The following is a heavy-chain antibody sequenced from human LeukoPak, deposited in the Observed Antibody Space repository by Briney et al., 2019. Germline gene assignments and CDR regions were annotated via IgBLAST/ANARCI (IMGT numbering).Heavy chain of an antibody. CDR3: ARAIGYCSSTSCYGGWFDP. D-gene: IGHD2-2*01. CDR2: IYYCGST. CDR1: GGSISSGDYY. J-gene: IGHJ5*02. V-gene: IGHV4-30-4*01. Sequence: SETLSLTCTVSGGSISSGDYYWSWIRQPPGKGLEWIGYIYYCGSTYYNPSLKSRVTISVDTSKNQFSLKLSSVTAADTAVYYCARAIGYCSSTSCYGGWFDPWGQGTLVTVSS.